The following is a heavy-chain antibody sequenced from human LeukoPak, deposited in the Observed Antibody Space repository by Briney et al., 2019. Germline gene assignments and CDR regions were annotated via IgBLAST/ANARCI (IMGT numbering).Heavy chain of an antibody. D-gene: IGHD2-2*01. Sequence: GSSVKVSCKASGYTFTSYVINWVRQAPGQGREWMGWMNPNSGNTGYAQKFQGRVTMTRNTSISTAYMELSSLRSEDTAVYYCARGRRLPAAMGDYWGQGTLVTVS. CDR1: GYTFTSYV. V-gene: IGHV1-8*01. J-gene: IGHJ4*02. CDR2: MNPNSGNT. CDR3: ARGRRLPAAMGDY.